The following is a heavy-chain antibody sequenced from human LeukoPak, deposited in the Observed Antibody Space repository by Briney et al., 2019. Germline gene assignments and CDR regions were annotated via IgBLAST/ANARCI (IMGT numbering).Heavy chain of an antibody. J-gene: IGHJ4*02. D-gene: IGHD4-17*01. CDR2: ISSSSSYI. Sequence: GGSLRLSCAASGFTFSSYSMNWVRQAPGKGLEWVSSISSSSSYIYYADSVKGRFTISRDNSKNTLYLQMNSLRAEDTAVYYCVSRSDYGDKFDYWGQGTLVTVSS. V-gene: IGHV3-21*01. CDR3: VSRSDYGDKFDY. CDR1: GFTFSSYS.